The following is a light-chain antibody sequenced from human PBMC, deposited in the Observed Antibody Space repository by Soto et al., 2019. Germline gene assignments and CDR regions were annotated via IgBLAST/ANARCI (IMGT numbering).Light chain of an antibody. CDR3: QPYDTFSWT. V-gene: IGKV1-5*01. J-gene: IGKJ1*01. Sequence: DIQMTQSPSTLSVSLGDRITITCRASEDIDTSLAWFQQRPGKAPKVLIAGASGLMNGVPSTFSGSGSGTELALTISSVQPDDFATYFCQPYDTFSWTLGQGTKVDI. CDR2: GAS. CDR1: EDIDTS.